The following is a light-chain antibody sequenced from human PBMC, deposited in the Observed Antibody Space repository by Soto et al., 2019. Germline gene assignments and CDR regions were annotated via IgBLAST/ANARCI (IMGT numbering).Light chain of an antibody. CDR2: DAS. J-gene: IGKJ2*01. CDR3: QQRSNWPPKYT. Sequence: EIVLTQSPATLSLSPGERATLSCRASQSVSSYLAWYQQKPGQAPRLLIYDASNRATGIPARFSGSGSGTDFTLTISSLAPEDFAVYYCQQRSNWPPKYTFAQGTKLEIK. V-gene: IGKV3-11*01. CDR1: QSVSSY.